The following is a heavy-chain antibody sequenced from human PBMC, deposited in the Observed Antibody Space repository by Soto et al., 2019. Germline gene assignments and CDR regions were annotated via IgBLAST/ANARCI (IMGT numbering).Heavy chain of an antibody. CDR1: GDSIRSYY. CDR2: IYYSGST. D-gene: IGHD5-12*01. Sequence: PSKTLSLTCTVSGDSIRSYYWTWIRQPPGKGLELIGYIYYSGSTRYNPSLKSRVTISVDMSKSQFSLKLSSVIAADTAVYYCARAYGGFDNGLDVWGQGTAVTVSS. J-gene: IGHJ6*02. V-gene: IGHV4-59*01. CDR3: ARAYGGFDNGLDV.